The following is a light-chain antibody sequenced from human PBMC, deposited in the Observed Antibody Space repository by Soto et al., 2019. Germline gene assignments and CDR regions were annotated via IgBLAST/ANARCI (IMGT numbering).Light chain of an antibody. CDR1: QSVSSN. CDR3: QHYHNWPT. V-gene: IGKV3-15*01. J-gene: IGKJ5*01. Sequence: EIVMTQSPATLSVSPGERAPLSCRASQSVSSNLAWYQQKPGQAPSLLIYGASTRATGIPARFSGSGSGTEFTLTISSLKSDDFTVYYCQHYHNWPTFGQGTRLEIK. CDR2: GAS.